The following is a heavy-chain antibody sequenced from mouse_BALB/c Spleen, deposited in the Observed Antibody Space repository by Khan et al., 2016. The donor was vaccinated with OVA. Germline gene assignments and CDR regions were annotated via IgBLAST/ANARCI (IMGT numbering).Heavy chain of an antibody. CDR3: ARGDGYYVYFDY. V-gene: IGHV1-77*01. CDR2: IYPGSDNA. D-gene: IGHD2-3*01. CDR1: GYTFTYYV. J-gene: IGHJ2*01. Sequence: QVQLKQSGPELVKPGASVKMSYKASGYTFTYYVITWVKQRTGQGLEWIGEIYPGSDNAYYTERFKGKATLTADKSSNTTHMQLSSLTSEDSAVYFCARGDGYYVYFDYWGQGTTLTVSS.